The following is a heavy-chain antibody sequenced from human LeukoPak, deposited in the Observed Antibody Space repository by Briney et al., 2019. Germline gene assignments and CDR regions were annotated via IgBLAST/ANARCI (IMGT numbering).Heavy chain of an antibody. D-gene: IGHD2-15*01. CDR2: INQDVSEE. Sequence: GGSLRLSCAGSGYTFTSYWMSWVRQAPGKGLEWVANINQDVSEEHYLDSVKGRFTISRDNAKNTLYLQMNSLRAEDTAVYYCAKDRFCSGAGCSDAFDMWGQGTMVTVSS. CDR3: AKDRFCSGAGCSDAFDM. CDR1: GYTFTSYW. V-gene: IGHV3-7*03. J-gene: IGHJ3*02.